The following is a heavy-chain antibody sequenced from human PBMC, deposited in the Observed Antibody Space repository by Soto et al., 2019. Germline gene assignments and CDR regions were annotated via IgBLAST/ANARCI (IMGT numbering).Heavy chain of an antibody. V-gene: IGHV3-74*01. J-gene: IGHJ3*02. Sequence: EVQLVESGGGLVQPGGSLRLSCAASGFTFSSLWMHWFRQSPGKGLLWVARINSDGSSTSYADSVKGRFTISRDNAKNTLYLQMSSLRAEDTAMYYCIRDFGEVGSTAAFDIWGQGTMVTVSS. CDR2: INSDGSST. D-gene: IGHD1-26*01. CDR3: IRDFGEVGSTAAFDI. CDR1: GFTFSSLW.